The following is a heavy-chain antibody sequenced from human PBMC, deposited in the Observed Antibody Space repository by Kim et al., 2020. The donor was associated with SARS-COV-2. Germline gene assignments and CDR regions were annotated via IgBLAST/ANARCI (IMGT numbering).Heavy chain of an antibody. CDR1: GYTFTGYY. Sequence: ASVKVSCKASGYTFTGYYMHWVRQAPGQGLEWMGWINPNSGGTNYAQKFQGRVTMTRDTSISTAYMELSRLRSDDTAVYYCARDMELGYCSGGSCLGYWGQGTLVTVSS. CDR3: ARDMELGYCSGGSCLGY. D-gene: IGHD2-15*01. V-gene: IGHV1-2*02. J-gene: IGHJ4*02. CDR2: INPNSGGT.